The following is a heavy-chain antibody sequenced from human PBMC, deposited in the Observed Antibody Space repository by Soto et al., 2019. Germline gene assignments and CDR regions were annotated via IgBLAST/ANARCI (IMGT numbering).Heavy chain of an antibody. CDR3: ARLRLEFGEPHGMDV. V-gene: IGHV1-8*01. Sequence: QVQLVQSGAEVKKPGASVKVSCPASGYTFTSYDINWVRQATGQGLEWMGWMNPNSGNTGYAQKFQGRVTMTRNTSISTAYMELSSLRSEDTAVYYCARLRLEFGEPHGMDVWGQGTTVTVSS. CDR2: MNPNSGNT. D-gene: IGHD3-10*01. J-gene: IGHJ6*02. CDR1: GYTFTSYD.